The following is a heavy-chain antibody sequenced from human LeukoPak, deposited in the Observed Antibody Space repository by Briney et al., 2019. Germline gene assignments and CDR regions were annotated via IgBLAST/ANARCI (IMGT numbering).Heavy chain of an antibody. CDR2: IYYSGST. J-gene: IGHJ6*03. V-gene: IGHV4-61*01. CDR1: TGSISNSSYY. D-gene: IGHD5-18*01. Sequence: SETLSLTCTVSTGSISNSSYYWSCIRQPPGKGLEWIGYIYYSGSTNYNPSLKSRVTISVETSKNQFSLKLTSVTAADTAVYYCARTTEGGYIYGYFYYYYMDVWGKGTTVTISS. CDR3: ARTTEGGYIYGYFYYYYMDV.